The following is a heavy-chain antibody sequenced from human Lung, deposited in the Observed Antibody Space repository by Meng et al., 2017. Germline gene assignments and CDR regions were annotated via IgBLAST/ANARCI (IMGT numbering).Heavy chain of an antibody. CDR1: GGSFSDYY. CDR2: INHSGST. CDR3: ARGPTTMAHDFDY. V-gene: IGHV4-34*01. Sequence: QWQHQHWAPGLLNPSDILPRTFVVSGGSFSDYYWSWIRQPPGKGLEWIGEINHSGSTHYNPSLESRATISVDTSQNNLSLKLSSVTAADSAVYYCARGPTTMAHDFDYWGQGTLVTVSS. D-gene: IGHD4-11*01. J-gene: IGHJ4*02.